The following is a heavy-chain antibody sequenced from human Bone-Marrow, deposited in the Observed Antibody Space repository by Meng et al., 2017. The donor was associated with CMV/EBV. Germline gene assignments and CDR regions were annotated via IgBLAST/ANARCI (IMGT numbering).Heavy chain of an antibody. Sequence: HMDWVRQAPGKGLEWIRSIYYSGSTYYNPSLKSRVTISVDTSKNQFSLKLSSVTAADTAVYYCARHGGYSYGYGIDFDYWGQGTLVTVSS. CDR2: IYYSGST. CDR3: ARHGGYSYGYGIDFDY. V-gene: IGHV4-39*01. CDR1: H. D-gene: IGHD5-18*01. J-gene: IGHJ4*02.